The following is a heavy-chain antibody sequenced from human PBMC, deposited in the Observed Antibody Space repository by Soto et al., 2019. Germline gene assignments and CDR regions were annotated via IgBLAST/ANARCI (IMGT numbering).Heavy chain of an antibody. CDR1: GFTFSSCA. CDR3: ARDRVESGYPEYYQH. CDR2: ISGNGGST. J-gene: IGHJ1*01. D-gene: IGHD3-22*01. V-gene: IGHV3-23*01. Sequence: PGGSLRLSCAASGFTFSSCAMGWVRQAPGKGLEWVSGISGNGGSTYYADSVKGRFTISRDTSKNTLYLQMNSLRAEDTAVYYCARDRVESGYPEYYQHWGQGTLVTVS.